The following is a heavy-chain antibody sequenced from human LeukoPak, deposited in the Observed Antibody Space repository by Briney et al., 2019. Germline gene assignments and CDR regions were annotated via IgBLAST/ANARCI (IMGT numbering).Heavy chain of an antibody. D-gene: IGHD6-19*01. CDR1: GFTFRDYA. V-gene: IGHV3-64*02. CDR2: ISTDGSRI. CDR3: TRGVAISTSGWYDTFDY. Sequence: PGGSLRLSCAASGFTFRDYARYWVRQAPGKGLEYVSVISTDGSRIYYADSVKGRFTISRDNSKNTLYLQMGSLRAEDMAFYYCTRGVAISTSGWYDTFDYWGQGALVTVSS. J-gene: IGHJ4*02.